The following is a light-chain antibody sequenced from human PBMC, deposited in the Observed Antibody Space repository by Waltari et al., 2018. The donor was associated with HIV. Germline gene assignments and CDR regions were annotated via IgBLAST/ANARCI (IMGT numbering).Light chain of an antibody. J-gene: IGLJ1*01. CDR3: QSYDTSLSVNYV. CDR2: SNI. Sequence: QRVTISCTGSRTNIGAGHDVHWYQPLPGTAPKLLIYSNIIRPSGVPDRFSASKSGTSASLAITGLRPEDEADYYCQSYDTSLSVNYVFGTGTKVTVL. CDR1: RTNIGAGHD. V-gene: IGLV1-40*01.